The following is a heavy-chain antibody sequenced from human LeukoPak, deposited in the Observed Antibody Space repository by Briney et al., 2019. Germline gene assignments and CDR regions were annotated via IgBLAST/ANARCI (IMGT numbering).Heavy chain of an antibody. V-gene: IGHV3-30*18. CDR3: TKGRYTSGGFDY. Sequence: GGSLRLSCAAPGFTFSRYGMHWVRQAPGKGLEWLAVISYDGSNKYYADSVKGRFTIPRDNSKNTLYLQMNSLKIEDTAVYYCTKGRYTSGGFDYWGQGTLVTVSS. D-gene: IGHD6-19*01. J-gene: IGHJ4*02. CDR1: GFTFSRYG. CDR2: ISYDGSNK.